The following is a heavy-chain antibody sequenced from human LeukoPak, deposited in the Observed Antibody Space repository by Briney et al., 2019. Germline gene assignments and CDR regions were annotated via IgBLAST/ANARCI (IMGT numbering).Heavy chain of an antibody. D-gene: IGHD2-2*01. CDR1: GFPFCIYE. CDR2: ISSSGSTI. J-gene: IGHJ5*02. CDR3: ASLCSSTSCYYGDWFDP. Sequence: PGGSLRLPCGVSGFPFCIYEMIWVPQATGKGVECVSYISSSGSTIYYADSVKGRFTISRDNAKNSLYLQMNSLRAEDTAVYYCASLCSSTSCYYGDWFDPWGQGTLVTVSS. V-gene: IGHV3-48*03.